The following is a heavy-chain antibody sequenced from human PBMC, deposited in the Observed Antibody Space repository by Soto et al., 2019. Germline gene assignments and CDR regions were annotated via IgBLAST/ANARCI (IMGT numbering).Heavy chain of an antibody. CDR3: ARDLHDYGGNSSPSTRYYFDY. CDR2: INHSGST. D-gene: IGHD4-17*01. Sequence: SETLSLTCAVYGGSFSGYYWSWIRQPPGKGLEWIGEINHSGSTNYNPSLKSRVTISVDKSKNQFSLKLSSVTAADTAVYYCARDLHDYGGNSSPSTRYYFDYWGQGTLVTVSS. CDR1: GGSFSGYY. J-gene: IGHJ4*02. V-gene: IGHV4-34*01.